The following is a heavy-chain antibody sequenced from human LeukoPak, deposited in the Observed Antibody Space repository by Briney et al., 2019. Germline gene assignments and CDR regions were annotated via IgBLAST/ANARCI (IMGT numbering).Heavy chain of an antibody. Sequence: GGSLRLSCAASGFTFSDYWMSWVRQAPGKGLEWVANIKQDGSEKYYLDSVKGRFTISRDNAKNSLYLQMNSLRAEDTAVYYCARDSSLYDILSGYPFDYWGQGTLVTVSS. J-gene: IGHJ4*02. V-gene: IGHV3-7*01. CDR1: GFTFSDYW. CDR2: IKQDGSEK. CDR3: ARDSSLYDILSGYPFDY. D-gene: IGHD3-9*01.